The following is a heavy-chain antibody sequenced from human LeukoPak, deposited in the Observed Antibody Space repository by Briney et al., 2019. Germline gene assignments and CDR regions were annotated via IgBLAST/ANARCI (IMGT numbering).Heavy chain of an antibody. CDR1: GYTFSDSC. J-gene: IGHJ6*03. Sequence: GASVKVSCKASGYTFSDSCMHWVRQAPGQGLEWMGWINPNSGVTNYAQKFQGRVTMTRDTSISTAYMELSRLTSDDTAVYYCATARSPTYLDVWGRGTTVTVSS. CDR3: ATARSPTYLDV. V-gene: IGHV1-2*02. D-gene: IGHD6-25*01. CDR2: INPNSGVT.